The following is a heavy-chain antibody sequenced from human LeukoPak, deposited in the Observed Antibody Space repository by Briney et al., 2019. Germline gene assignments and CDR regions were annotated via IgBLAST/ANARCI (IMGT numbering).Heavy chain of an antibody. CDR1: GGSISSYY. D-gene: IGHD6-6*01. CDR3: AKVYSSSSRDAFDV. J-gene: IGHJ3*01. V-gene: IGHV4-34*01. CDR2: INYSGST. Sequence: PSETLSLTCTVSGGSISSYYWSWIRQPPGKGLEWIGEINYSGSTNYNASLESRVTISADTSKKQFTLNLSSVTAADTAVYYCAKVYSSSSRDAFDVWGPGTMVTVSS.